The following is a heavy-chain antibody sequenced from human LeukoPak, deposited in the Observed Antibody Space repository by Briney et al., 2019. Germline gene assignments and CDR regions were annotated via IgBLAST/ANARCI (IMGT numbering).Heavy chain of an antibody. V-gene: IGHV3-23*01. CDR1: EFTFSSYA. CDR3: AKLKGVGSALGDDAFDV. CDR2: ICIRGGYT. J-gene: IGHJ3*01. D-gene: IGHD1-26*01. Sequence: GGALRLSCVASEFTFSSYAMNWVRQAPGRGLEWVSFICIRGGYTYYAESVKGRITISRDNSKDTMFLQKNSLRAEDTALYYCAKLKGVGSALGDDAFDVWGQGTMVTVSS.